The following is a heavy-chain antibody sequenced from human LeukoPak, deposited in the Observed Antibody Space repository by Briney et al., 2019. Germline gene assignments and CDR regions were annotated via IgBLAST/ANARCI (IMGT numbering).Heavy chain of an antibody. J-gene: IGHJ4*02. CDR3: ARTDNKYDSRLLFN. Sequence: ASVKVSCKASGYTFTDYYMHWVRQAPGQGLEWMGWINPNSGGTNSAQRFRGRVTLTRDTSVTTAYMELNRLESDDTAIYYCARTDNKYDSRLLFNWGQGAQIIVPS. CDR1: GYTFTDYY. D-gene: IGHD3-22*01. CDR2: INPNSGGT. V-gene: IGHV1-2*02.